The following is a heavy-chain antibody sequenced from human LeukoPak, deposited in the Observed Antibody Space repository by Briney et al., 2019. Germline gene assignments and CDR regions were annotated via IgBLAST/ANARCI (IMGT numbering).Heavy chain of an antibody. CDR2: IKQDGSEK. CDR1: GFTFSNDW. V-gene: IGHV3-7*01. Sequence: PGGSLRLSCAASGFTFSNDWMSWVRQAPGKGLEWVANIKQDGSEKYYVDSVKGRFTISRDNAKNSLYLQMNSLRAEDTAVYYCARYRGARRFDYWGQGTLVTVSS. J-gene: IGHJ4*02. D-gene: IGHD1-26*01. CDR3: ARYRGARRFDY.